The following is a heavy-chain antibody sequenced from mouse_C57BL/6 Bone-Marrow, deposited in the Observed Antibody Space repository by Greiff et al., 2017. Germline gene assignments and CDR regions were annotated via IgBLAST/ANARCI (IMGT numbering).Heavy chain of an antibody. J-gene: IGHJ3*01. CDR2: ISYDGSN. V-gene: IGHV3-6*01. D-gene: IGHD1-1*01. CDR1: GYSITSGYY. CDR3: ASNYYAAY. Sequence: EVKLVESGPGLVKLSPSLSLTCSVTGYSITSGYYWNWIRQFPGNKLEWMGYISYDGSNNYNPSLKNRISITRDTSKNQFFLKLNSVTTEDTATYYCASNYYAAYWGQGTLVTVSA.